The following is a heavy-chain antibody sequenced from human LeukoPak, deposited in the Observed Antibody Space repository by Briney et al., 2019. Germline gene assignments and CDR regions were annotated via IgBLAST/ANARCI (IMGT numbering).Heavy chain of an antibody. CDR2: ISGSGGST. V-gene: IGHV3-23*01. D-gene: IGHD3-22*01. Sequence: GGSLRLSCAASGFTFSSYAMSWVRQAPGKGLEWVSAISGSGGSTYYADSVKGRFPISRDNSKNTLYLQMNSLRAEDTAVYYCAKFDSYYYDSSGSNFDYWGQGTLVTVSS. J-gene: IGHJ4*02. CDR3: AKFDSYYYDSSGSNFDY. CDR1: GFTFSSYA.